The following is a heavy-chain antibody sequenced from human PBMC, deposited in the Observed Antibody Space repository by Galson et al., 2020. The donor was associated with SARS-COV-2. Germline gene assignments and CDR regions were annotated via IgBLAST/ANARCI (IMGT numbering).Heavy chain of an antibody. Sequence: GGSLRLSCAASGFTFSSYAMHWVRQAPGKGLEWVSVITYNGSNKYYADSVKGRFTISRDNSKNTLYLQMNSLRAKDTAVYDCASASREYSSSWYQYWGQGTLVTVSS. J-gene: IGHJ4*02. V-gene: IGHV3-30*04. D-gene: IGHD6-13*01. CDR3: ASASREYSSSWYQY. CDR1: GFTFSSYA. CDR2: ITYNGSNK.